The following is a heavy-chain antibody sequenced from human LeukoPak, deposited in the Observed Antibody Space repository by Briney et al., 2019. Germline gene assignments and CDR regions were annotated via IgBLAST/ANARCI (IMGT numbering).Heavy chain of an antibody. V-gene: IGHV4-38-2*02. D-gene: IGHD2-15*01. Sequence: PSETLSLTCTVSGYSISSGYYWGWIRQPPGRGLEWIGSIYHSGSTYYNPSLKSRVTISVDTSKNQFSLKLSSVTAADTAVYYCARDGPRPCSGGSCYGRNAFDIWGQGTMVTVSP. CDR1: GYSISSGYY. J-gene: IGHJ3*02. CDR3: ARDGPRPCSGGSCYGRNAFDI. CDR2: IYHSGST.